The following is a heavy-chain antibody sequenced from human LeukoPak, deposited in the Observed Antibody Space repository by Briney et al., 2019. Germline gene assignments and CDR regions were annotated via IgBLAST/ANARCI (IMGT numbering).Heavy chain of an antibody. CDR2: ISGSGGST. D-gene: IGHD6-13*01. CDR1: GFTFSSYA. J-gene: IGHJ5*02. CDR3: AKDTIAAAGTRWFDP. V-gene: IGHV3-23*01. Sequence: PGGSLRLSCAASGFTFSSYAMSWVSQAPGKGLEWVSAISGSGGSTYYADSVKGRFTISRDNSKNTLYLQLNSLRAEDTAVYYCAKDTIAAAGTRWFDPWGQGTLVTVSS.